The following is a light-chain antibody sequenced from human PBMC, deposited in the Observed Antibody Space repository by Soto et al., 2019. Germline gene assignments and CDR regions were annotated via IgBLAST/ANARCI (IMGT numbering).Light chain of an antibody. CDR1: QSISSY. V-gene: IGKV1-39*01. CDR2: AAS. Sequence: DIQMTQSPSSLSASVGDRVTITCRASQSISSYLNWYQQKPGKAPKLLIYAASSLQSGVPSRFSVSGSGTDFTLTISSLQPEDFATYNCQQSYSTLALTFGGGTKVEIK. CDR3: QQSYSTLALT. J-gene: IGKJ4*01.